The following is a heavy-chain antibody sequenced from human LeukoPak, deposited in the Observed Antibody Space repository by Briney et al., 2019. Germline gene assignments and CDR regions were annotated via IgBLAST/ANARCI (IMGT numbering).Heavy chain of an antibody. CDR3: ARLLAGCPGGRCRAHFDY. J-gene: IGHJ4*02. Sequence: SETLSLTCSVSGDSINSNYWSWMRQPPGKGLEWIGYIYYGGSTNHNPSLKSRVSMSVDTSKNQFSLNLSSVTAADTAAYHCARLLAGCPGGRCRAHFDYWGQGTLVTVSS. D-gene: IGHD2-15*01. CDR2: IYYGGST. V-gene: IGHV4-59*01. CDR1: GDSINSNY.